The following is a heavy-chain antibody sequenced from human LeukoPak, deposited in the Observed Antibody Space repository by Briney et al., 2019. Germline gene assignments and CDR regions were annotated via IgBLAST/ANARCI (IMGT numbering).Heavy chain of an antibody. Sequence: PGGSLRLSCAASGFTFDEYGMTWVRQAPGKGLEWVSGINWNGGSTSYVDSVRGRFTISRDNAKNSLYLQMNSLRAEDTALYYCARTGSRRFLDPLPFWGQGTLVTVSS. CDR2: INWNGGST. V-gene: IGHV3-20*04. CDR3: ARTGSRRFLDPLPF. CDR1: GFTFDEYG. J-gene: IGHJ4*02. D-gene: IGHD3-3*01.